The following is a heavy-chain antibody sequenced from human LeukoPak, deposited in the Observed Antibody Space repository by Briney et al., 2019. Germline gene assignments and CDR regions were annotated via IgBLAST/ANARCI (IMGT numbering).Heavy chain of an antibody. V-gene: IGHV3-11*01. D-gene: IGHD5-18*01. CDR2: ISSSGSDR. CDR1: GFTFSDYY. CDR3: AREVDTAIVGFFDC. Sequence: AGGSLRLSCAASGFTFSDYYMSWIRQAPGKGLEWVSYISSSGSDRNYADSLQDRFTISRDNAKNSLYLHMDSLRAEDTAVYYCAREVDTAIVGFFDCWGQGTLVTVSS. J-gene: IGHJ4*02.